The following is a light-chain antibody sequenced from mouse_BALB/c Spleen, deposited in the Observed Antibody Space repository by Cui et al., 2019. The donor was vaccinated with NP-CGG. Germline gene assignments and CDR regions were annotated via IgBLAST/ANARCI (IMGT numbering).Light chain of an antibody. CDR2: GTK. Sequence: QAVVTQESTLTTSPGETGTLTCRLSTGAVTTSNYANWVQEKPDHLFTGLIGGTKNRAPGVPARFSGSLIGDKAALTITGAQTEDEAIYFCALWYSNHWVFGGGTKLTVL. CDR3: ALWYSNHWV. CDR1: TGAVTTSNY. J-gene: IGLJ1*01. V-gene: IGLV1*01.